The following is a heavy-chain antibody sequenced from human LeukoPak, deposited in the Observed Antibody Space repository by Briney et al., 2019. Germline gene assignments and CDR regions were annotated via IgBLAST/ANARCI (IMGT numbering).Heavy chain of an antibody. V-gene: IGHV3-7*03. CDR2: IKQDGSEK. CDR3: ARGGSRHPSPEDY. J-gene: IGHJ4*02. D-gene: IGHD1-1*01. Sequence: GGSLRLSCAASGFTFSSFWMSWVRQAPGKGLAWVANIKQDGSEKYSMDSVKGRFTISRDNAKNSLYLQMSSLRAEDTAVYYCARGGSRHPSPEDYWGRGTLVTVSS. CDR1: GFTFSSFW.